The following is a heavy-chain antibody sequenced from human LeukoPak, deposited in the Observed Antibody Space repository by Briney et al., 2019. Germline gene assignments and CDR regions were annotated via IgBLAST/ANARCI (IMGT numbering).Heavy chain of an antibody. Sequence: GGSLGLSCAASGFTFSDYYMSWVRQAPGKGLEWVTTISGGGDKQYADHVKGRFTVSRDDSKNTLYLQMNSLRAEDTALYYCAKDVNSSGYYLGFDYWGQGTLVTVSS. J-gene: IGHJ4*02. CDR1: GFTFSDYY. CDR3: AKDVNSSGYYLGFDY. D-gene: IGHD3-22*01. V-gene: IGHV3-23*01. CDR2: ISGGGDK.